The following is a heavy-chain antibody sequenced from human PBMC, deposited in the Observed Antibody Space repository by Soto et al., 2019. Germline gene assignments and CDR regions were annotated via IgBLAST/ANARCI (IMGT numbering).Heavy chain of an antibody. Sequence: LRLSCVASGFTFSSYGMHWVRQAPGKGLEWLAVIWYDGSIKYYADSVKGRFTISRDDSKNTLYLQMDSLRVEDSAIYYCPRAFSPGVAGRLFDFWGLGTPVTVSS. CDR2: IWYDGSIK. CDR1: GFTFSSYG. CDR3: PRAFSPGVAGRLFDF. J-gene: IGHJ4*02. V-gene: IGHV3-33*08. D-gene: IGHD6-19*01.